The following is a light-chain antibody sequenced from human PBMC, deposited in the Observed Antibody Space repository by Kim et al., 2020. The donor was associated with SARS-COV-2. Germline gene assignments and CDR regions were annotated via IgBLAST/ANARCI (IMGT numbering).Light chain of an antibody. CDR1: KLGDKY. Sequence: SYELTQPPSVSVSPGLTASITCSGDKLGDKYTYWYQQKPGQSPVLVIYEDSKRPSGIPERFSASNSENTATLTISGTQAIDEADYYCQAWGSRTVVFGGGRQLTAL. V-gene: IGLV3-1*01. CDR3: QAWGSRTVV. CDR2: EDS. J-gene: IGLJ2*01.